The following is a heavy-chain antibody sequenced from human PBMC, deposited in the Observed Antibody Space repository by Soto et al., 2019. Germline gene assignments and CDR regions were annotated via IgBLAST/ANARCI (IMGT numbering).Heavy chain of an antibody. CDR1: GYTFSNYG. CDR2: ISTYNRIP. Sequence: QVQLVQSGAEVKKPGASVKVSCKASGYTFSNYGLTWVRQAPGQGLEWMGWISTYNRIPNHAQKLQGRVTMTTDTXPXTXAAELRSLRSDDTAVYYCARVGYDSSGSSHAHCFEVWGQGTLVPVSS. D-gene: IGHD3-22*01. V-gene: IGHV1-18*01. J-gene: IGHJ1*01. CDR3: ARVGYDSSGSSHAHCFEV.